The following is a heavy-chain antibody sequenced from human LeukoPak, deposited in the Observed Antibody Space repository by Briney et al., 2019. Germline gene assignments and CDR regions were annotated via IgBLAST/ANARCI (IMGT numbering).Heavy chain of an antibody. CDR3: ARVMTAITNWFDP. Sequence: GGSLRLSCAASGFTFNRYAMSWVRQAPGKGLEWVSAISDSGGSTYYTDSVKGRFTISRDNSKNTLYLQMNNLRAEDTAVYYCARVMTAITNWFDPWGQGTLVTVSS. CDR2: ISDSGGST. V-gene: IGHV3-23*01. J-gene: IGHJ5*02. CDR1: GFTFNRYA. D-gene: IGHD2-21*02.